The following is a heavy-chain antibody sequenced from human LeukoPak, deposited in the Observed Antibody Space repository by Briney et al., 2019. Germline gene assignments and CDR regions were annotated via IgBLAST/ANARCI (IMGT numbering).Heavy chain of an antibody. CDR1: GFTFSDFG. CDR2: VSGSGDST. CDR3: ARSYSYYSMDV. V-gene: IGHV3-23*01. D-gene: IGHD4-11*01. Sequence: GSLRLSCAASGFTFSDFGMHWVRQAPGMGLEWVSLVSGSGDSTYYADSVKGRFTISRDNSKNMLYLQMNSLRAEDTAVYYCARSYSYYSMDVLVQGTKVTVSS. J-gene: IGHJ6*02.